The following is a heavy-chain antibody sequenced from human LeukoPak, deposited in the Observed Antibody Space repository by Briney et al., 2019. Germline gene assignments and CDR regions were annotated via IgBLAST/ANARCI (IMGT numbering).Heavy chain of an antibody. CDR1: GFNFRNYE. CDR2: ISITGHTT. V-gene: IGHV3-48*03. Sequence: PGGSLRLSCAASGFNFRNYEMNWVRQAPGKGLEWIAYISITGHTTYYAESVRGRFTISRDNAKNSVDLQMVRLRAEDTAVYFCARSHDSRGYFFYFDFWGQGTLVTVSS. D-gene: IGHD3-22*01. J-gene: IGHJ4*02. CDR3: ARSHDSRGYFFYFDF.